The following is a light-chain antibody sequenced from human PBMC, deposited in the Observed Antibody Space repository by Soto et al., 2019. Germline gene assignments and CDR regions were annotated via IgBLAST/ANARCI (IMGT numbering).Light chain of an antibody. CDR2: DVN. V-gene: IGLV2-11*01. Sequence: QSALTQPRSVSGSPGQPVTISCTGTSSDVGAYNYVSWYRQQSGKAPKLMIYDVNKRPSGVPDRFSGSKSGITASLTISGLQAEDEADYYCCSYAGSDTFYVFGTGTKVTVL. CDR3: CSYAGSDTFYV. J-gene: IGLJ1*01. CDR1: SSDVGAYNY.